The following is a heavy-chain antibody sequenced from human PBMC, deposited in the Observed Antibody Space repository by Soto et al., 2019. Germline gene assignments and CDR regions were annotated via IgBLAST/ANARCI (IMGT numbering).Heavy chain of an antibody. D-gene: IGHD3-10*01. Sequence: PGGSLRLSCAASGFTFSNAWMSWVRQAPGKGLEWVGRIKSKTDGGTTDYAAPVKGRFTISRDDSKNTLYLQMNSLKTEDTAVYYCTTSSLWFGELLYLPDFDYWGQGTLVTVSS. J-gene: IGHJ4*02. CDR2: IKSKTDGGTT. CDR3: TTSSLWFGELLYLPDFDY. CDR1: GFTFSNAW. V-gene: IGHV3-15*01.